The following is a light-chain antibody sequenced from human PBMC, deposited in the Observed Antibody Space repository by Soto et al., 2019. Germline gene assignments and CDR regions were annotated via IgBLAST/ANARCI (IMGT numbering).Light chain of an antibody. J-gene: IGLJ1*01. CDR1: SSDIGNYNY. CDR3: TSYTSSSTYV. V-gene: IGLV2-14*01. Sequence: QSALTQPACVSGSRGQSITISCTGTSSDIGNYNYVSWYQQHPGKAPKVMIYEVSNRPSGVSNRFSGSKSDNTASLTISGLQADDEADYYCTSYTSSSTYVFGTGTKLTVL. CDR2: EVS.